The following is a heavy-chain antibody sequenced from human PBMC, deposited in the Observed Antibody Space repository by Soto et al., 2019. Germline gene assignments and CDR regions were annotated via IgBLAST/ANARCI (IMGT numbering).Heavy chain of an antibody. V-gene: IGHV3-23*01. CDR3: AKAGTHSYFDY. CDR2: ISGSGGRT. Sequence: EVQLLESGGGLVQPGGSLRLSCEASGFTFSDSAMSWVRQAPGKGLEWVSGISGSGGRTDYADSVKGRFIISRDNSKNTFYLQMSSLRADDTAEYYCAKAGTHSYFDYWGQGTLVTVSS. J-gene: IGHJ4*02. D-gene: IGHD1-1*01. CDR1: GFTFSDSA.